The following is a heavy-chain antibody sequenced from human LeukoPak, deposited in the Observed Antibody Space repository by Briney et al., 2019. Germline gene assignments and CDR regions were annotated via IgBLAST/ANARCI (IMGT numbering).Heavy chain of an antibody. CDR1: GGSMSSYH. V-gene: IGHV4-4*07. CDR2: IHTSWTT. CDR3: ARGDYYDGGGRNWFDP. J-gene: IGHJ5*02. D-gene: IGHD3-16*01. Sequence: PSETLSLTCTVSGGSMSSYHWSFIRQPAGKGLEWIGRIHTSWTTYYNPSLKSRVTMSVDTSRNQFSLRLTSVTAADTAVYYCARGDYYDGGGRNWFDPWGQGTLVTVSS.